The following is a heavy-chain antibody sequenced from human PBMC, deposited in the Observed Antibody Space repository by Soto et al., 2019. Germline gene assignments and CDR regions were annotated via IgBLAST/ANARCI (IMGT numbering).Heavy chain of an antibody. CDR3: ARFKAGEGWFDP. V-gene: IGHV4-39*01. CDR2: IYYSGST. D-gene: IGHD6-19*01. J-gene: IGHJ5*02. CDR1: GGSISSSSYY. Sequence: SETLSLTCTVSGGSISSSSYYWGWIRQPPGKGLEWIGSIYYSGSTYYNPSLKSRVTISVDTSKNQFSLKLSSVTAADTAVYYCARFKAGEGWFDPWGQGTLVTVSS.